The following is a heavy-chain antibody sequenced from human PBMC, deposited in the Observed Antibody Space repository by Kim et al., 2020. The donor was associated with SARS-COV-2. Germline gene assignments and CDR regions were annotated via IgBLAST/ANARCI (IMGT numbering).Heavy chain of an antibody. J-gene: IGHJ4*02. D-gene: IGHD1-26*01. Sequence: PSLKSGVTISVDTSKNQFSLKVPSVTAADTAMYYCARVPSSGSYRNFDYWGQGTLVTVSS. CDR3: ARVPSSGSYRNFDY. V-gene: IGHV4-34*01.